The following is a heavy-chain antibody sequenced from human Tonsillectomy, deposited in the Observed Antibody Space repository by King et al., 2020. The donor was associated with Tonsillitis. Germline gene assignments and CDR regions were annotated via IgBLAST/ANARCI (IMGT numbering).Heavy chain of an antibody. Sequence: VQLQESGPGLVKPSETLSLTCTVSGGSISSYYWSWIRQPPGKGLEWIGYIYYSGSTNYNPSLKSRVTISVDTSKNQFSLKLSSVTAAETAVYYCARGGMGDDYVWGSYRPPDYWGQGTLVTVSS. CDR1: GGSISSYY. J-gene: IGHJ4*02. CDR2: IYYSGST. D-gene: IGHD3-16*02. CDR3: ARGGMGDDYVWGSYRPPDY. V-gene: IGHV4-59*01.